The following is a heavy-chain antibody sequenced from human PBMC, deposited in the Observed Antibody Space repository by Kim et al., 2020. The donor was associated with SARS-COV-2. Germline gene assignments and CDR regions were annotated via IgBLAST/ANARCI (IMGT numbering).Heavy chain of an antibody. Sequence: SETLSLTCTVSGGSISSSSYYWGWIRQPPGKGLEWIGSIYNSGSTDYNPSLKSHVTISVDTSKNQFSLRLSSVTAADTAIYYCACGYYSRGDYWGQGSLVTVSS. J-gene: IGHJ4*02. CDR2: IYNSGST. CDR1: GGSISSSSYY. V-gene: IGHV4-39*01. CDR3: ACGYYSRGDY. D-gene: IGHD3-22*01.